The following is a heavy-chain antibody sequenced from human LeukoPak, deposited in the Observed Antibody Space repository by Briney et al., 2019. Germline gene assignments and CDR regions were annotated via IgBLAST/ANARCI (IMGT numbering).Heavy chain of an antibody. CDR2: ISSSGSTI. CDR3: ARDDYYFDY. Sequence: GGSLRLSCAASGFTFSSYEMKWVRQAPGKGLEWVSYISSSGSTIYYADSVKGRFTISRDNAKNSLYLQMNSLRAEDTAVYYCARDDYYFDYWGQGTLVTVSS. J-gene: IGHJ4*02. CDR1: GFTFSSYE. D-gene: IGHD3-3*01. V-gene: IGHV3-48*03.